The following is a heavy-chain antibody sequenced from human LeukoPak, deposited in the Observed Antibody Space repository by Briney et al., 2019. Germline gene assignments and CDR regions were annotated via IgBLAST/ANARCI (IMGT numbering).Heavy chain of an antibody. CDR1: GYTFTSYD. Sequence: ASVKVSCKASGYTFTSYDINWVRQATGQGLEWMGWMNPNSGNTGYAQKFQGRATMTRNTSISTAYMELSSLRSEDTAVYYCARGYSYYGSGSSLNPTDAFDIWGQGTMVTVSS. CDR3: ARGYSYYGSGSSLNPTDAFDI. D-gene: IGHD3-10*01. J-gene: IGHJ3*02. V-gene: IGHV1-8*01. CDR2: MNPNSGNT.